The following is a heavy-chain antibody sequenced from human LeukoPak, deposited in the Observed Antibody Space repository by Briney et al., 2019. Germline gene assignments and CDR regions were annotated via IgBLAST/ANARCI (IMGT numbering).Heavy chain of an antibody. D-gene: IGHD3-10*01. Sequence: GGSLRLSCAASGFTFSSYSMNWVRQAPGKGLEWVSSISSSSSYIYYADSVKGRFTISRDSAKNSLYLQMNSLRAEDTAVYHCARGSSTRPRGFDYWGQGTLVTVSS. J-gene: IGHJ4*02. CDR1: GFTFSSYS. V-gene: IGHV3-21*01. CDR2: ISSSSSYI. CDR3: ARGSSTRPRGFDY.